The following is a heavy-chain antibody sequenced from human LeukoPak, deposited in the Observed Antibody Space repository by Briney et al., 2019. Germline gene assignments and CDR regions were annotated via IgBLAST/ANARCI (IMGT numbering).Heavy chain of an antibody. CDR2: FYYSGST. V-gene: IGHV4-59*01. Sequence: SETLSLTCTVTGGSILMYYRGWIRHPPGEGLGWIGYFYYSGSTNYNPSLKSRVTISADESTNKFSLKLSSVTAADTAVYYCARAAGYLWPSAIYDFDYWGQGTLVTVSS. J-gene: IGHJ4*02. CDR1: GGSILMYY. CDR3: ARAAGYLWPSAIYDFDY. D-gene: IGHD2-15*01.